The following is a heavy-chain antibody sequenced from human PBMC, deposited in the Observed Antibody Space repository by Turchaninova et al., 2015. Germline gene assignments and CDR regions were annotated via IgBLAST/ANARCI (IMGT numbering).Heavy chain of an antibody. Sequence: QVQLVQSGAEVKKPGSSVKVSGKASGGTFSTSAISWGRQAPGQGLEWMGGITPIFGTANYAQNFQGRVTITADESTSTAYMELSSLRSDDSALYYCARGPDSRTYYYFYWGQGTLVTVSS. J-gene: IGHJ4*02. CDR3: ARGPDSRTYYYFY. V-gene: IGHV1-69*12. CDR1: GGTFSTSA. D-gene: IGHD3-22*01. CDR2: ITPIFGTA.